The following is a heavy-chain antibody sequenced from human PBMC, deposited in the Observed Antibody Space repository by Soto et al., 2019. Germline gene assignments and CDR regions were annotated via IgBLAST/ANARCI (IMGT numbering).Heavy chain of an antibody. CDR2: ICYGGTP. V-gene: IGHV4-39*01. D-gene: IGHD2-21*01. J-gene: IGHJ4*02. Sequence: SETLSLTCTVSGASIISNDRYCWDWIRQPPGKGLEWIGGICYGGTPYYNPSLKSRVTMSVDSSKNQFSLNLSSVTASDATMYYCARRRGGTDEVIYWGQGTLVTVSS. CDR3: ARRRGGTDEVIY. CDR1: GASIISNDRYC.